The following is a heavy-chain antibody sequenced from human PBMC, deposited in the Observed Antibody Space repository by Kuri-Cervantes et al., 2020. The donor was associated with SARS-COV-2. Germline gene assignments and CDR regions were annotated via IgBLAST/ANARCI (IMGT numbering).Heavy chain of an antibody. CDR2: INHSGST. V-gene: IGHV4-34*01. CDR1: GGSFSGYY. J-gene: IGHJ3*02. Sequence: SETLSLTCAVYGGSFSGYYWSWIRQPPGKGLEWIGEINHSGSTNYNPSLKSRVTISVDTSKNQFSLQLNSVTPEDTAVYYCARQSANTFQIWGQGTMVTVSS. D-gene: IGHD2/OR15-2a*01. CDR3: ARQSANTFQI.